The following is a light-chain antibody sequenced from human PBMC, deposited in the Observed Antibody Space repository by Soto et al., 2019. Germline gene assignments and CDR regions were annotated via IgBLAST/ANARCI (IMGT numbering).Light chain of an antibody. J-gene: IGKJ1*01. CDR2: NTS. V-gene: IGKV3-11*01. Sequence: EIVLTQSPVTLFLSPGERATLSCRASQSVSSDLAWYQQKPGQAPRLLIYNTSNRATGIPARFSGSGSGTEFTLTISSLEPEDFAVYYCQQRSNWPPWTFGQGTKVEIK. CDR1: QSVSSD. CDR3: QQRSNWPPWT.